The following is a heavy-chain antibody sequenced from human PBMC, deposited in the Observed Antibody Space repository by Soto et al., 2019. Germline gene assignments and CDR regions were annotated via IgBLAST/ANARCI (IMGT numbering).Heavy chain of an antibody. D-gene: IGHD2-2*01. V-gene: IGHV1-8*01. CDR1: GYTFTSYD. J-gene: IGHJ4*02. CDR3: ARPLDPYCSSTSCYLDC. CDR2: MNPNSGNT. Sequence: ASVKVSCKASGYTFTSYDINWVRQATGQGLEWMGWMNPNSGNTGYAQKFQGRVTMTRNTSISTAYMELSSLRSEDTAVYYCARPLDPYCSSTSCYLDCWGQGTLVTVSS.